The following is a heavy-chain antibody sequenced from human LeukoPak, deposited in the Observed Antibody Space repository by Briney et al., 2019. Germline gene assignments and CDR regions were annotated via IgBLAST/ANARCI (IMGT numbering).Heavy chain of an antibody. Sequence: GGTLRLSCAASGFTFSSYGMSWVRQAPGKGLEWVSTIIGSGGSTYYADSVKGRFYISRDSSKNTLYLQMDSLRADDTAVYYCAKAPYSSSWYHFDYWGQGTLVTVSS. CDR1: GFTFSSYG. CDR2: IIGSGGST. D-gene: IGHD6-13*01. CDR3: AKAPYSSSWYHFDY. V-gene: IGHV3-23*01. J-gene: IGHJ4*02.